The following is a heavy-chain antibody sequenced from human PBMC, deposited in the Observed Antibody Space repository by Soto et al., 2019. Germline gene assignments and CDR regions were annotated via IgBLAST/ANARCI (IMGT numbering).Heavy chain of an antibody. CDR1: GGTLSSYA. Sequence: SVKVSCKASGGTLSSYAISWVRQAPGQGLEWIGGIIPIFGTANYAQKFQGRVTITADESTSTAYMELSSLRSEDTAVYYCARDRLRGYGDFKDYYYYGMDVWG. CDR3: ARDRLRGYGDFKDYYYYGMDV. D-gene: IGHD4-17*01. V-gene: IGHV1-69*13. J-gene: IGHJ6*02. CDR2: IIPIFGTA.